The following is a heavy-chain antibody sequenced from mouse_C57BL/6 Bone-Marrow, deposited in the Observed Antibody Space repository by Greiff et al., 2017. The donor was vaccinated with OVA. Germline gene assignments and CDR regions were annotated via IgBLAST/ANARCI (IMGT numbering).Heavy chain of an antibody. D-gene: IGHD2-2*01. Sequence: EVKLQQSGAELVRPGASVKLSCTASGFNIKDDYMHWVKQRPEHGLEWIGWIDPENGDTEYASKFQGKATITADTSSNTAYLQLSSLTSEDTAVYYCTIVMDGHDGGDWGQGTLVTVSA. CDR1: GFNIKDDY. V-gene: IGHV14-4*01. J-gene: IGHJ3*01. CDR3: TIVMDGHDGGD. CDR2: IDPENGDT.